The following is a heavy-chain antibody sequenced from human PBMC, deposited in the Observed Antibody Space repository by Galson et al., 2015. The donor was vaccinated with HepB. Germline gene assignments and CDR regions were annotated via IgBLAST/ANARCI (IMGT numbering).Heavy chain of an antibody. CDR1: GFTFSSYA. D-gene: IGHD5-12*01. Sequence: SLRLSCAASGFTFSSYAMHWVRQAPGKGLEWVAVISYDGSNKYYADSVKGRFTISRDNSKNTLYLQMNSLRAEDTAVYYCARPTTPNHSNKYSGYEYYYYYGMDVWGQGTTVTVSS. CDR3: ARPTTPNHSNKYSGYEYYYYYGMDV. V-gene: IGHV3-30*04. J-gene: IGHJ6*02. CDR2: ISYDGSNK.